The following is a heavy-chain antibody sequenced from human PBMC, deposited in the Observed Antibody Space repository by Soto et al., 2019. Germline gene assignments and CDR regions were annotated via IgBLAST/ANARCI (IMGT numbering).Heavy chain of an antibody. J-gene: IGHJ3*01. CDR1: GGSINNGGYY. CDR3: ARVSGNAFDF. CDR2: INYRGTT. V-gene: IGHV4-31*01. Sequence: QVQLQESGPGLVKPSQTLSLTCTVSGGSINNGGYYWTWIRQHPGKGLEWIGYINYRGTTYYNPSLRGEVSISVDTSENQFSLKLNSVTAADTAVYYCARVSGNAFDFWGQGTMVTVSS.